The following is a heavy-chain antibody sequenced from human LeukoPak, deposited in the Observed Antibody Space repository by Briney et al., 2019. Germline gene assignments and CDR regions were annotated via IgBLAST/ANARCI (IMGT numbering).Heavy chain of an antibody. V-gene: IGHV4-59*12. CDR1: GDSISSYY. CDR2: IYYSGST. J-gene: IGHJ4*02. Sequence: MASETLSLTCTVSGDSISSYYWSWIRQPPGKGLEWIGSIYYSGSTYYNPSLKSRVTISVDTPKNQFSLKLSSVAAADTAVYYCANSPCGDSVHCGHFDYWGQGTLVTVSS. CDR3: ANSPCGDSVHCGHFDY. D-gene: IGHD4-17*01.